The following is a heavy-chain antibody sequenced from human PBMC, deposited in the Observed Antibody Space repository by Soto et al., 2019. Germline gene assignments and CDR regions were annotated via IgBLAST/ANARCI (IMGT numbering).Heavy chain of an antibody. Sequence: EVQLLESGGGLVQPGGSLRLSCAASGFTFSSYAMSWVRQAPGKGLEWVSAISGSGGSTYYADSVKGRFTISRDNSKNRLYLQMSSLTGEDTAVYYFAKDMGYCSGGSYSKIFDYWGQGTLVTVSS. CDR1: GFTFSSYA. CDR2: ISGSGGST. J-gene: IGHJ4*02. V-gene: IGHV3-23*01. CDR3: AKDMGYCSGGSYSKIFDY. D-gene: IGHD2-15*01.